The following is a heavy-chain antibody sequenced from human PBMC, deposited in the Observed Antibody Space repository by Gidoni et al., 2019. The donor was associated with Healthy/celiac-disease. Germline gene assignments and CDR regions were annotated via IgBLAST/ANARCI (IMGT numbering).Heavy chain of an antibody. J-gene: IGHJ3*02. CDR2: ISSSSSYT. Sequence: QVQLVEYGGGLVKPGGSLRLSCAASGFTFSDYYMGWIRQAPGKGLEWVSYISSSSSYTNYADSVKGRFTISRDNAKNSLYLQMNSLRAEDTAVYYCARVEAAYYYGSSDAFDIWGQGTMVTVSS. D-gene: IGHD3-10*01. CDR1: GFTFSDYY. V-gene: IGHV3-11*05. CDR3: ARVEAAYYYGSSDAFDI.